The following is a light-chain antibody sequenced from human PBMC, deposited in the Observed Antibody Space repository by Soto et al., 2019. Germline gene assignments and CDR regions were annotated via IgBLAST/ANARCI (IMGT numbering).Light chain of an antibody. V-gene: IGLV3-21*02. Sequence: SYELTQPPSVSVAPGQTATITCGGNNIGSKSVHWYQQRPGQAPVLVVYDDRDRPSGIPDRFSGSNSGNTATLTISRVEVGDEAEYHCQEWDSTLDQWIFGRGTKVTVL. CDR2: DDR. J-gene: IGLJ2*01. CDR1: NIGSKS. CDR3: QEWDSTLDQWI.